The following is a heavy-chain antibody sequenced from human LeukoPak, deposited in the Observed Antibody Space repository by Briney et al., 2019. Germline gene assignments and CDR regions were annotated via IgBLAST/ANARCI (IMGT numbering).Heavy chain of an antibody. CDR3: AKEEATPPNDAFDI. Sequence: GGSLRLSCAAFGFTFDDYAMHWVRQAPGKGLEWVSGISWNSGSIGYADSVKGRFTISRDNAKNSLYLQMNSLRAEDTALYYCAKEEATPPNDAFDIWGQGTMVTVSS. CDR1: GFTFDDYA. D-gene: IGHD5-24*01. J-gene: IGHJ3*02. V-gene: IGHV3-9*01. CDR2: ISWNSGSI.